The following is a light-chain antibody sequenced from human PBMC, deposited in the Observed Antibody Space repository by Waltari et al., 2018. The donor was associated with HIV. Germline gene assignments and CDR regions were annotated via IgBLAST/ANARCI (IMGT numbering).Light chain of an antibody. CDR3: QQYFSDPLT. CDR2: WAS. CDR1: QSLLYTSKNKDY. Sequence: DVVLTQSPASLAVSLGERATLNCKSSQSLLYTSKNKDYLAWYQQKPGQSPKLLIYWASTRESGVPDRFTGSVSWTDFTLTITSLQAEDVAIYYCQQYFSDPLTFGGGTKVEI. J-gene: IGKJ4*01. V-gene: IGKV4-1*01.